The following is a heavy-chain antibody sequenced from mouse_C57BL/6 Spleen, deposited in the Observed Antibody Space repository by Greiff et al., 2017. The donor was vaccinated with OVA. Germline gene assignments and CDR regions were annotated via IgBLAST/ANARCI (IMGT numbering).Heavy chain of an antibody. Sequence: VQLQLSGAELMKPGASVKLSCKATGYTFTGYWIEWVKQRPGHGLEWIGEILPGSGSTNYNEKFKGKATFTADTSSNPAYMQLSSLTTEYAASCYCARDKSNWDCGVWGTETTVTISA. CDR3: ARDKSNWDCGV. CDR1: GYTFTGYW. J-gene: IGHJ1*03. D-gene: IGHD5-1*01. V-gene: IGHV1-9*01. CDR2: ILPGSGST.